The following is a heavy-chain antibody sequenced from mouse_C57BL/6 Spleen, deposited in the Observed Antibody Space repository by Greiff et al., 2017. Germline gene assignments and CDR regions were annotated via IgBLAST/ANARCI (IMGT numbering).Heavy chain of an antibody. CDR1: GYAFSSYW. CDR3: ARWGLPGYAMDY. CDR2: IYPGDGDT. D-gene: IGHD2-2*01. V-gene: IGHV1-80*01. Sequence: QVQLQQSGAELVKPGASVKISCKASGYAFSSYWMNWVKQRPGKGLEWIGQIYPGDGDTNYNGKFKGKATLTADKSSSTAYMQLSSLTSEDSAVYFCARWGLPGYAMDYWGQGTSVTVSS. J-gene: IGHJ4*01.